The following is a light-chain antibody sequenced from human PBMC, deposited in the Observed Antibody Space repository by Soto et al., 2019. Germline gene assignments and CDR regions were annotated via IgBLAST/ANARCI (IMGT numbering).Light chain of an antibody. J-gene: IGLJ1*01. Sequence: QSVLTQPPSVSGAPGQRVTISCTGSSSNIGAGYDVHWYQQLPGTAPKLLIYGNSNRPSGVPDRFSGSKSGTSASLAITGLQAEDEADYYRPSYDSSLSGYGFGTGTKVTVL. CDR2: GNS. CDR3: PSYDSSLSGYG. V-gene: IGLV1-40*01. CDR1: SSNIGAGYD.